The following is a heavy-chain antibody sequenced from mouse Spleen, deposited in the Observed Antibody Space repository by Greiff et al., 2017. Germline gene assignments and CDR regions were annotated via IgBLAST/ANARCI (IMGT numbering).Heavy chain of an antibody. J-gene: IGHJ2*01. CDR2: IYPGSGNT. Sequence: QVQLQQPGAELVRPGASVKLSCKASGYTFTDYYINWVKQRPGQGLEWIARIYPGSGNTYYNEKFKGKATLTAEKSSSTAYMQLSSLTSEDSAVYFCARGNSYYFDYWGQGTTLTVSS. CDR1: GYTFTDYY. CDR3: ARGNSYYFDY. D-gene: IGHD2-1*01. V-gene: IGHV1-76*01.